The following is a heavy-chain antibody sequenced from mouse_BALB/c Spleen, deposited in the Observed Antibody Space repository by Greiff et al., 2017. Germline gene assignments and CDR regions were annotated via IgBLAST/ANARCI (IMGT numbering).Heavy chain of an antibody. J-gene: IGHJ2*01. CDR3: ARLGPYYFDY. CDR1: GYTFTSYW. Sequence: SGAELARPGASVKLSCKASGYTFTSYWMQWVKQRPGQGLEWIGAIYPGDGDTRYTQKFKGKATLTADKSSSTAYMQLSSLASEDSAVYYCARLGPYYFDYWGQGTTLTVSS. D-gene: IGHD4-1*01. CDR2: IYPGDGDT. V-gene: IGHV1-87*01.